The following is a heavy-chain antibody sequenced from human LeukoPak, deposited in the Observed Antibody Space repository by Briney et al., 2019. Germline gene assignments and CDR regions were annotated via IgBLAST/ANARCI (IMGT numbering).Heavy chain of an antibody. D-gene: IGHD3-22*01. CDR1: GGSISSYY. CDR3: ASRSSSGAFRYYYYSAMDV. Sequence: SETLSLTCTVSGGSISSYYWSWIRRPAGKGLEWIGRIYTSGSTNYNPSLKSRVTMSVDTSKNQFSLKLSSVTAADTAVYYCASRSSSGAFRYYYYSAMDVWGQGTTVTVSS. J-gene: IGHJ6*02. CDR2: IYTSGST. V-gene: IGHV4-4*07.